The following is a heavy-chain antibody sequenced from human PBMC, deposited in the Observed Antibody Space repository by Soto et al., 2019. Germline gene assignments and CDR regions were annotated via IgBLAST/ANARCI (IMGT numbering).Heavy chain of an antibody. V-gene: IGHV1-18*04. CDR2: ICAYNGNT. J-gene: IGHJ5*02. Sequence: QVQLVQSGAEVKKPGASVKVSCKGSGYTFTNYGISWVRQAPGQGLEWMGWICAYNGNTKYAQNLQGRVTMTTDTSTTTAYMELRSLTSDDTAVYFCARDGGYCSGGSCYTFDPWGQGTLVTVSS. D-gene: IGHD2-15*01. CDR3: ARDGGYCSGGSCYTFDP. CDR1: GYTFTNYG.